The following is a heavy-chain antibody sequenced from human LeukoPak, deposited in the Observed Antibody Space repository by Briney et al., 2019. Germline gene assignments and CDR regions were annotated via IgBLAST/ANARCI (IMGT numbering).Heavy chain of an antibody. V-gene: IGHV3-23*01. CDR2: IVASSGST. J-gene: IGHJ4*02. D-gene: IGHD5-12*01. CDR1: GFSISNSA. CDR3: AKGAYDYIEMGYFDY. Sequence: GSLRLSCAASGFSISNSAMSWVRQAPGKGLEWVSLIVASSGSTFYADSVKGRFTISRDSSKNTLYPQMNSLRAEDMAVYYCAKGAYDYIEMGYFDYWGQGTLVTVSS.